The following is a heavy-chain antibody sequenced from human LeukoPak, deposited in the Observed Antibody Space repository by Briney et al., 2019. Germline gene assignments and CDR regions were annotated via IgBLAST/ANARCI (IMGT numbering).Heavy chain of an antibody. V-gene: IGHV3-23*01. CDR1: GFTFSSYA. J-gene: IGHJ5*02. Sequence: PWGSLRLSCAASGFTFSSYAMNWVRQAPGKGLEWVSAISNSGDKTYYADSVKGRFTISRDNSKNALYLQMNSLRAEDTALYYCAKDAQGGGFDPWGQGTLVTVSS. CDR3: AKDAQGGGFDP. CDR2: ISNSGDKT.